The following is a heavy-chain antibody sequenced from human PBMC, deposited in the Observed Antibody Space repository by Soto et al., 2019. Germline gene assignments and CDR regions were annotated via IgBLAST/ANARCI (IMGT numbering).Heavy chain of an antibody. Sequence: LSLTCAVYGGSFSGYYWSWIRQPPGKGLGWIGEINHSGSTNYNPSLKSRVTISVDTSKNQFSLKLSSVTAADTAVYYCARSPYDFWSAPFPSYYYYGMDVWRQGTTVTVSS. D-gene: IGHD3-3*01. CDR3: ARSPYDFWSAPFPSYYYYGMDV. CDR1: GGSFSGYY. CDR2: INHSGST. J-gene: IGHJ6*02. V-gene: IGHV4-34*01.